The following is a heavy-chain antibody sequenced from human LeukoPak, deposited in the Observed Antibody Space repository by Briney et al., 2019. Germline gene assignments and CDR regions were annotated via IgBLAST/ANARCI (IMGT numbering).Heavy chain of an antibody. J-gene: IGHJ4*02. D-gene: IGHD2-2*01. CDR3: ARDLVCTMNCKDS. V-gene: IGHV1-69*04. Sequence: SVKVSCKASGGTFSNDAISWVQQAPGQGLEWMGRIIPNLGMALYAQKFKGRVTITADKSPSTAYMELSSLTSEDTAVYFCARDLVCTMNCKDSWGQGTLVTVSS. CDR1: GGTFSNDA. CDR2: IIPNLGMA.